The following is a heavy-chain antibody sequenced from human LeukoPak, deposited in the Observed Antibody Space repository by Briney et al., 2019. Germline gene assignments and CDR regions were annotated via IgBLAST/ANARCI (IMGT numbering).Heavy chain of an antibody. J-gene: IGHJ4*02. Sequence: PGGSLRLSCAASGFTFSTYGMNWVRQAPGKGLEWVSAITDTGASTYYADSVKGRFTISRDNAKNSLYLQMNSLGAEDTAVYYCARDADSSSWLGGLDYWGQGTLVTVSS. CDR2: ITDTGAST. CDR3: ARDADSSSWLGGLDY. CDR1: GFTFSTYG. V-gene: IGHV3-21*01. D-gene: IGHD6-13*01.